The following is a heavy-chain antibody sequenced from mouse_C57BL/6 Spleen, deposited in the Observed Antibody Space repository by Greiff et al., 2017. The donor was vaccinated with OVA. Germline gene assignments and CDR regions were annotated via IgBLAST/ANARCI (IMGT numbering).Heavy chain of an antibody. V-gene: IGHV5-16*01. CDR2: INYDGSST. CDR3: ARGGGYYAMDD. CDR1: GFTFSDYY. J-gene: IGHJ4*01. Sequence: EVKVVESEGGLVQPGSSMKLSCTASGFTFSDYYMAWVRQVPEKGLEWVANINYDGSSTNYLDSLKGRFIISRDNAKNMLYLQMSSLKSEDTATYYCARGGGYYAMDDWGQGTSVTVSS.